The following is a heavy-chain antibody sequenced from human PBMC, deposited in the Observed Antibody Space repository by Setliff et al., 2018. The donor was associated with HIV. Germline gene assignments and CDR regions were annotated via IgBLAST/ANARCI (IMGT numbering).Heavy chain of an antibody. V-gene: IGHV1-2*06. J-gene: IGHJ4*03. D-gene: IGHD6-13*01. Sequence: ASVKVSCKTSGYAFTDYSIHWVRQAPGQGLEWVGRINPDSRGTNYAQTFQGRVTMTRDTSVSTAYMELSRLKSDDTAVFYCARGVKGIATTGKCYFDYWGQGTLVTVSS. CDR2: INPDSRGT. CDR1: GYAFTDYS. CDR3: ARGVKGIATTGKCYFDY.